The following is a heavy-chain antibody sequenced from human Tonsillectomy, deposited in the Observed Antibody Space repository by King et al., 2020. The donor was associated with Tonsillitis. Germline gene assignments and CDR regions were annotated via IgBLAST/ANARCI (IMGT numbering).Heavy chain of an antibody. J-gene: IGHJ2*01. CDR3: AREYGGYGVYDWTNRYVDL. Sequence: VQLQQSGPGLVKPSQTLSLTCAISGDSVSSNSAAWNWIRQSPSRGLEWLGRTYYRSKWYNNYAVSLKSRITINPDTSKNQFSLQLNSVTPEDTAVYYCAREYGGYGVYDWTNRYVDLWGRGTLVTVSS. D-gene: IGHD5/OR15-5a*01. V-gene: IGHV6-1*01. CDR2: TYYRSKWYN. CDR1: GDSVSSNSAA.